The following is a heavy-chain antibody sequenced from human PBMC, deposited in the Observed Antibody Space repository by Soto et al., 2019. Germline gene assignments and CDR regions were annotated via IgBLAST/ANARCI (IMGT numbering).Heavy chain of an antibody. V-gene: IGHV4-39*01. D-gene: IGHD3-10*01. J-gene: IGHJ4*02. CDR2: ISYSGST. Sequence: SETLSLTCTVSYGSISSTTYFWGWIRQPPGKGLEWIGSISYSGSTFYNPTLKSRVTISVETSKNQFSLKLSSMTAADTAVYHCVRHYYGSGSYLPTFEYWGPGTLVTV. CDR1: YGSISSTTYF. CDR3: VRHYYGSGSYLPTFEY.